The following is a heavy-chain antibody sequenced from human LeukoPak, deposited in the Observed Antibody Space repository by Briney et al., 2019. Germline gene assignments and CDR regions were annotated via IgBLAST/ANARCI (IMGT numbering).Heavy chain of an antibody. CDR3: ASTMVRGGFFFDY. J-gene: IGHJ4*02. Sequence: PSETLSLTCTVSGGSISSYYWSWIRQPPGKGLEWIGYIYYSGSTNYNPSLKSRVTISVDTSKNQFSLKLSSATAADTAVYYCASTMVRGGFFFDYWGQGTLVTVSS. D-gene: IGHD3-10*01. CDR1: GGSISSYY. CDR2: IYYSGST. V-gene: IGHV4-59*12.